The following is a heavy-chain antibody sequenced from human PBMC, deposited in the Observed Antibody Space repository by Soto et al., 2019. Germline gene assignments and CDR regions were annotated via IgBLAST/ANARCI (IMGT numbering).Heavy chain of an antibody. Sequence: QVQLVESGGGVVQPGRSLRLSCAASGFTFSGYGMHWVRQAPGKGLEWVAVIWYDGSNENYADTVKGRFPISRDNSKNTLYLQMNRLRDEDTAVYYCARRFSSGWYADYWGQGTLVTVS. CDR2: IWYDGSNE. V-gene: IGHV3-33*01. J-gene: IGHJ4*02. CDR3: ARRFSSGWYADY. CDR1: GFTFSGYG. D-gene: IGHD6-19*01.